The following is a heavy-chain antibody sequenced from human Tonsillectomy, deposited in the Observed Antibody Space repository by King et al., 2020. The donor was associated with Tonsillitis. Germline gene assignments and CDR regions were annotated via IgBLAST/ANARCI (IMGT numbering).Heavy chain of an antibody. J-gene: IGHJ6*03. CDR3: AREIRELITMMSGHYYYYYYMDV. Sequence: VQLVESGGGLVQPGGSLRLSCAASGFTFSSYEMNWVRQAPGKGLEWVSYISSSGSTIYYADSVKGRFHISRDNATNSLFLQMNSLRAEDTAVSYCAREIRELITMMSGHYYYYYYMDVWGKGTTVTVSS. V-gene: IGHV3-48*03. CDR2: ISSSGSTI. D-gene: IGHD3-22*01. CDR1: GFTFSSYE.